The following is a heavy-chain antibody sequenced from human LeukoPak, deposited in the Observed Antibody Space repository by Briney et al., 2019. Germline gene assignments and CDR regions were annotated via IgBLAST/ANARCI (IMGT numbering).Heavy chain of an antibody. CDR2: ISGSGGST. J-gene: IGHJ4*02. CDR3: AKDRRYSSGWYYFDY. V-gene: IGHV3-23*01. Sequence: PGGSLRLSCAASGFTFSSYAMSWVRQAPGKGLEWVSAISGSGGSTYYADSVKGRFTISRDNSKNTLYLQMNSLRAEDTAVYYCAKDRRYSSGWYYFDYWGQGTLVTVSS. D-gene: IGHD6-19*01. CDR1: GFTFSSYA.